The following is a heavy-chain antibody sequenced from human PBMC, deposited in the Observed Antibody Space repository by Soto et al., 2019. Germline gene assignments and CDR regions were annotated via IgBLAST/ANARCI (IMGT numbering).Heavy chain of an antibody. Sequence: PGGSLRLSCAASGFTFSSYSMNWVRQAPGKGLEWVSSISSSSSYIYYADSVKGRFTISRDNAKNSLYLQMNSLRAEDTAVYYCARDWALMRGTPSGMDVWGQGTTVTV. V-gene: IGHV3-21*01. J-gene: IGHJ6*02. CDR3: ARDWALMRGTPSGMDV. CDR2: ISSSSSYI. D-gene: IGHD2-15*01. CDR1: GFTFSSYS.